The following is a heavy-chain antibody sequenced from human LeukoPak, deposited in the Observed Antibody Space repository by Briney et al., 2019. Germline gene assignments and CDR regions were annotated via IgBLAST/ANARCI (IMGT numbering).Heavy chain of an antibody. CDR1: GGSISSYY. J-gene: IGHJ4*02. CDR3: ARGGRDYYDSSGYYYNWFDY. CDR2: IYTSGST. V-gene: IGHV4-4*07. D-gene: IGHD3-22*01. Sequence: PSETLSLTCTVSGGSISSYYWSWIRQPAGKGLEWIGRIYTSGSTNYNPSLKSRVTMSVDTSKNQFSLKLSSVTAADTAVYHCARGGRDYYDSSGYYYNWFDYWGQGTLVTVSS.